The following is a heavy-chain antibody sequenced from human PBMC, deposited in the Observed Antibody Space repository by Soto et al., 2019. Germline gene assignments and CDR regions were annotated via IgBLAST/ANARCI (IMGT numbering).Heavy chain of an antibody. V-gene: IGHV1-3*01. J-gene: IGHJ6*02. Sequence: ASVKVSCKASGYTFTSYSMHWVLQAPGQRLEWMGWINAGNGNTKYSQKFQGRVTITRDTSASTAYMELSSLRSEDTAVYYCARGVGYSSSWYLDYYYYYGMDVWGQGTTVTVSS. CDR3: ARGVGYSSSWYLDYYYYYGMDV. D-gene: IGHD6-13*01. CDR2: INAGNGNT. CDR1: GYTFTSYS.